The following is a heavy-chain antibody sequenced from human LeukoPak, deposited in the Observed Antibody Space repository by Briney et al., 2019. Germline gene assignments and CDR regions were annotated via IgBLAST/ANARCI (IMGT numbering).Heavy chain of an antibody. J-gene: IGHJ4*02. CDR2: IIPILGIA. CDR3: ARGRIGGYSYGYDLDY. V-gene: IGHV1-69*02. CDR1: GGTFSSYT. D-gene: IGHD5-18*01. Sequence: ASVKVSCKASGGTFSSYTISWVRQAPGQGLEWMGRIIPILGIANYAQKFQGRVTITADKSTSTAYMELSSLRSEDTAVYYCARGRIGGYSYGYDLDYWGQGTLVTVSS.